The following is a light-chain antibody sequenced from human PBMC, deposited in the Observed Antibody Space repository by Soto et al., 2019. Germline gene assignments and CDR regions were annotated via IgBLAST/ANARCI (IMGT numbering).Light chain of an antibody. Sequence: EVVMTQSPATLSVSPGERATLSCRASQSVSSSYLAWYQQKPGQAPRLLIYDASTRATGIPARFSGSGSGTEFTLTISSLQSEDFAVYYCQQCNNWPRTFGQGTKVDIK. CDR1: QSVSSSY. V-gene: IGKV3-15*01. J-gene: IGKJ1*01. CDR2: DAS. CDR3: QQCNNWPRT.